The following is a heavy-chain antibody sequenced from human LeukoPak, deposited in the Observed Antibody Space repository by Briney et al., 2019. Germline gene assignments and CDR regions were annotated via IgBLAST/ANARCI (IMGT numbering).Heavy chain of an antibody. Sequence: GGSLRLSCAASGFTFSTDVMSWVRQAPGKGLECVSAISGSGGNTYYADSVKGRFTISRDNSKNMLCLQMNSLRAEDTAVYYCAKVSGRIQIWPQPFGDGMDVWGQGTTVTVSS. CDR1: GFTFSTDV. CDR2: ISGSGGNT. J-gene: IGHJ6*02. D-gene: IGHD3-10*01. V-gene: IGHV3-23*01. CDR3: AKVSGRIQIWPQPFGDGMDV.